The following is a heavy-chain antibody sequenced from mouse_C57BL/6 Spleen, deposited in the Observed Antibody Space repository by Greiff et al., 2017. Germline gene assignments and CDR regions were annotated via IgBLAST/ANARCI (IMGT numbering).Heavy chain of an antibody. D-gene: IGHD1-1*01. CDR3: GGAGGSGPFAY. V-gene: IGHV1-39*01. CDR1: GYSFPDYN. J-gene: IGHJ3*01. CDR2: INPNYGTT. Sequence: EVQLQQSGPELVKPGASVKISCKASGYSFPDYNMNWVKQSHGKSLEWIGVINPNYGTTSYNQKFKGKATMTVDQSSSTAYMQLNSLTSEDSAVYYYGGAGGSGPFAYWGQGTLVTVSA.